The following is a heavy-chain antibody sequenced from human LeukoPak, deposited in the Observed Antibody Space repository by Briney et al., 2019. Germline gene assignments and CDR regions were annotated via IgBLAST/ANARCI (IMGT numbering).Heavy chain of an antibody. CDR3: ARDHVAGGFDY. Sequence: ASVKVSCEASGYTFTSYAMHWVRQDPGQRLEWMGWINAGNGNTKYSQKFQGRVTITRDTSASTAYMELSSLRSEDTAVYYCARDHVAGGFDYWGQGTLVTVSS. D-gene: IGHD6-19*01. CDR2: INAGNGNT. J-gene: IGHJ4*02. V-gene: IGHV1-3*01. CDR1: GYTFTSYA.